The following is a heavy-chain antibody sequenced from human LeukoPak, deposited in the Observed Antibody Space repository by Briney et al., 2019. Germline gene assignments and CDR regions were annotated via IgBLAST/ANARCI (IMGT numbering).Heavy chain of an antibody. CDR2: IYYSVST. V-gene: IGHV4-59*08. Sequence: SETLSLTCTVSGGFFNSYYWSWIRQSPGKGLEWIGYIYYSVSTKYNPSLKSRVTISLDTSKNQFSLKLTSVTAADTAVYYCVRHPQFSSGWYVYFDYWGRGTLVTVSS. CDR3: VRHPQFSSGWYVYFDY. J-gene: IGHJ4*02. D-gene: IGHD6-19*01. CDR1: GGFFNSYY.